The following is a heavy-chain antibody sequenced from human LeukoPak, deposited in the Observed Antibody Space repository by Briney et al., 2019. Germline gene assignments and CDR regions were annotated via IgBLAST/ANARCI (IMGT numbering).Heavy chain of an antibody. D-gene: IGHD3-10*01. J-gene: IGHJ4*02. CDR3: AGSGSYGLFDY. CDR1: GFTFSSYA. Sequence: GGSLRLSCAASGFTFSSYAMSWVRQAPGKGLEWVSAISGSGGSTYYADSVKGRFTIPRDNSKNTLYLQMNSLRAEDTAVYYCAGSGSYGLFDYWGQGTLVTVSS. CDR2: ISGSGGST. V-gene: IGHV3-23*01.